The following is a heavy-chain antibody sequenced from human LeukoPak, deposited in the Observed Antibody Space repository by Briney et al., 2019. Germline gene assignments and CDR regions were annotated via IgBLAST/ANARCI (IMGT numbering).Heavy chain of an antibody. J-gene: IGHJ4*02. CDR3: ARGRVIGYSYGFRYYFDY. Sequence: PSETLSLTCTVSGGSISSSSYYWGWIRQPPGKGLEWIGEINHSGSTNYNPSLKSRVTISVDTSKNQFSLKLSSVTAADTAVYYCARGRVIGYSYGFRYYFDYWGQGTLVTVSS. CDR2: INHSGST. CDR1: GGSISSSSYY. V-gene: IGHV4-39*07. D-gene: IGHD5-18*01.